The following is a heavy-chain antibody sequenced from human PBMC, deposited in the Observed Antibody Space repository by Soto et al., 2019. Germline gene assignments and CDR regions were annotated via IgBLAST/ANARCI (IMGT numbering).Heavy chain of an antibody. J-gene: IGHJ4*02. Sequence: TLSLTCAISGDSVSSNSAAWNLIIQSPSRGLEWLGRTYYRSKWYNDYAVSVKSRITINPDTSKNQFSLQLNSVTPEDTAVYYCARASYSSSSAVDYWGQGTLVTVSS. D-gene: IGHD6-6*01. CDR1: GDSVSSNSAA. V-gene: IGHV6-1*01. CDR2: TYYRSKWYN. CDR3: ARASYSSSSAVDY.